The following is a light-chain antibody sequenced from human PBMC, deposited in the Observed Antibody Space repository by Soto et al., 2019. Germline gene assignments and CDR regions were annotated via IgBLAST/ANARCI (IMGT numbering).Light chain of an antibody. J-gene: IGLJ1*01. CDR1: SSDVGAYNF. CDR3: SSHGGSSPFYV. CDR2: EVS. V-gene: IGLV2-14*01. Sequence: QSALTQPASVSGSPGQSITISCTGTSSDVGAYNFVSWYQQHPGKAPKLIIHEVSNRPSGVSNRFSGSKSGNTASLTISGLQAEDEADYYCSSHGGSSPFYVFGSGTMLTVL.